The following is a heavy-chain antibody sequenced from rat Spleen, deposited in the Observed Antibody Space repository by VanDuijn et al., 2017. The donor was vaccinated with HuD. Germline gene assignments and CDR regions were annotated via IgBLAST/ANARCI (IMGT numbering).Heavy chain of an antibody. CDR3: ARVHTTGIPLYVMDA. CDR2: MWSDGDT. J-gene: IGHJ4*01. CDR1: GFSLTSYH. D-gene: IGHD1-7*01. V-gene: IGHV2-32*01. Sequence: QVQLKESGPGLVQPSQTLSLTCTVSGFSLTSYHVHWVRQPPGKGLEWLGVMWSDGDTSYNSALKSRLSISRDTSKSQVFLKMSSLQTEDTATYYCARVHTTGIPLYVMDAWGQGASVTVSS.